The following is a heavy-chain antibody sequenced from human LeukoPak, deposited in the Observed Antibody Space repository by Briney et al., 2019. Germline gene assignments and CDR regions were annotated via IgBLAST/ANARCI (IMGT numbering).Heavy chain of an antibody. CDR2: ISSGSTI. J-gene: IGHJ6*04. CDR1: GFTFSSYA. CDR3: AELGITMIGGV. Sequence: GGSLRLSCAASGFTFSSYAMHWVRQAPGKGLEWVSYISSGSTIYYADSVKGRFTISRDNAKNSLYLQMNSLRAEDTAVYYCAELGITMIGGVWGKGTTATISS. V-gene: IGHV3-48*03. D-gene: IGHD3-10*02.